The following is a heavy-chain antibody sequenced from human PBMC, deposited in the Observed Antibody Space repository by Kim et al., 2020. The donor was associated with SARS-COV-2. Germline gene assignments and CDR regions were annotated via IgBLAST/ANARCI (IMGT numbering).Heavy chain of an antibody. V-gene: IGHV4-4*09. CDR3: ARLSNSNSRVRYFYFDS. CDR1: SGSVSYDF. J-gene: IGHJ2*01. D-gene: IGHD3-22*01. CDR2: VYNDGTT. Sequence: SETLSLTCTVSSGSVSYDFWSWIRQPPGKGLEWIGYVYNDGTTSYNPSLGGRLTISLDMSKNQFSLKLISVTAADTAVYYCARLSNSNSRVRYFYFDSWGRGTLVTVSS.